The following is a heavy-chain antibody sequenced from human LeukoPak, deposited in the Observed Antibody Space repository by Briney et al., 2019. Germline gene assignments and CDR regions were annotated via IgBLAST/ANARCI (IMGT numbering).Heavy chain of an antibody. CDR3: AAPGGYSGYDWVYFDY. CDR2: INWNGGST. CDR1: GFTFDDYG. Sequence: GGSLRLSCAASGFTFDDYGMSWVRQAPGKGLEWVSGINWNGGSTGYADSVKGRFTISRDNSKNTLYLQMNSLRAEDTAVYYCAAPGGYSGYDWVYFDYWGQGTLVTVSS. J-gene: IGHJ4*02. V-gene: IGHV3-20*04. D-gene: IGHD5-12*01.